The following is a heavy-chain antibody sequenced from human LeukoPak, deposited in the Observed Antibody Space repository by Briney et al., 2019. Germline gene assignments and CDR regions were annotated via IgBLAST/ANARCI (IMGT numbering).Heavy chain of an antibody. V-gene: IGHV3-23*01. Sequence: PGGSLRLSCAASGFSFSSSVMSWVRQAPGKGLEWVSTIDAGGTSTYYAASVKGRFTISRDNSKNALHLQMNGLRAEDTAVYYCAKRGTTATKYIESWGQGTLVAVSS. CDR3: AKRGTTATKYIES. D-gene: IGHD1-1*01. CDR2: IDAGGTST. CDR1: GFSFSSSV. J-gene: IGHJ4*02.